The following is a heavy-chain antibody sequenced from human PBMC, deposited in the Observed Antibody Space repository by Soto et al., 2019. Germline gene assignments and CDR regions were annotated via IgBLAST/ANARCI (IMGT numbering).Heavy chain of an antibody. CDR1: GLTFMDSA. CDR2: IVVGSGNT. Sequence: QKQLVQSGPEVKRPGTSVKVSCKASGLTFMDSAVQWVRQRRGHRLEWIGWIVVGSGNTNYAQGFQGRVTISRYMTTDTVYMELSSLRSEASAVFFCAADVLTYDNGVYFFDGVDTWGQGTMVTVSS. J-gene: IGHJ3*02. D-gene: IGHD2-8*01. CDR3: AADVLTYDNGVYFFDGVDT. V-gene: IGHV1-58*01.